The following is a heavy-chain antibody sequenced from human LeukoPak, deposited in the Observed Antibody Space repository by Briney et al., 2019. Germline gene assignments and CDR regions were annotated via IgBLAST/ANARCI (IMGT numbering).Heavy chain of an antibody. CDR3: ARDFRYYDSSGYYDDY. J-gene: IGHJ4*02. CDR1: GGTFSSYA. D-gene: IGHD3-22*01. Sequence: ASVKVSCKASGGTFSSYAISWVRQAPGQGLEWMGGIIPIFGTANYAQKFQGRVTITADESTSTAHMELSSLRSEDTAVYYCARDFRYYDSSGYYDDYWGQGTLVTVSS. V-gene: IGHV1-69*13. CDR2: IIPIFGTA.